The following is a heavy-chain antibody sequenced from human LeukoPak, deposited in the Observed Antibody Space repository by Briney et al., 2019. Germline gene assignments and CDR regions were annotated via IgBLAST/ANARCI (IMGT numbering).Heavy chain of an antibody. CDR2: IIPILGIA. Sequence: ASVKVSCKASVGSFSDYSISWVRQAPGQGLEWMGRIIPILGIANYAQKFQGRVTITADKSTSTAYMELSSLRSEDTAVYYCAHQTYCSSTSCYPGYFDYWGQGTLVTVSS. CDR3: AHQTYCSSTSCYPGYFDY. D-gene: IGHD2-2*01. CDR1: VGSFSDYS. J-gene: IGHJ4*02. V-gene: IGHV1-69*02.